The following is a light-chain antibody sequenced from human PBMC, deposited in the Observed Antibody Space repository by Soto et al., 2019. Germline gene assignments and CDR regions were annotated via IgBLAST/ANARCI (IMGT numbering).Light chain of an antibody. J-gene: IGKJ1*01. CDR3: QQYNNWPPGRT. CDR2: GAS. CDR1: QSVSSN. Sequence: EIVMTQSPATLSVSPGERATLSCRASQSVSSNLAWYQQKPGQAPRLLIYGASTRATGIPARFSGIRSGTEFTLTISSLQSEDFAVYYCQQYNNWPPGRTFGQGTKVEIK. V-gene: IGKV3-15*01.